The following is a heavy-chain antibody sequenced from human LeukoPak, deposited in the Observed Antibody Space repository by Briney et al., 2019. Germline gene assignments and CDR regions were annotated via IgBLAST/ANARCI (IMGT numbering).Heavy chain of an antibody. CDR1: GFTFNNYA. J-gene: IGHJ4*02. V-gene: IGHV3-23*01. CDR3: ARLRRNSDRSGYCYYYDY. CDR2: IRGSGGTT. D-gene: IGHD3-22*01. Sequence: GGSLRLSCAASGFTFNNYAMSWVRQAPGKGLEWVSTIRGSGGTTYLADSVKGRFSISRDDARNSLYLQMDSLRGDDTAVYYCARLRRNSDRSGYCYYYDYWGQGTLVTVSS.